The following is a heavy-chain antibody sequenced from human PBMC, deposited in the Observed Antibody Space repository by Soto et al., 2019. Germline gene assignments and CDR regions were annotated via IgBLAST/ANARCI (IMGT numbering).Heavy chain of an antibody. CDR2: IDPSDSYT. J-gene: IGHJ6*02. V-gene: IGHV5-10-1*01. Sequence: GKSLKISCKGSGYSFTSSWISWVRQMPGKGLEWMGRIDPSDSYTNYSPSFQGHVTISADRSISTAYLQWSGLKASDTAMYYCARLEVYYHMDVWGQGTTVTVSS. CDR3: ARLEVYYHMDV. CDR1: GYSFTSSW.